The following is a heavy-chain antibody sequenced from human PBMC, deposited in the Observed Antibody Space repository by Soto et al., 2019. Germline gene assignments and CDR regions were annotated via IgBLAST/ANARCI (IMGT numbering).Heavy chain of an antibody. J-gene: IGHJ5*02. Sequence: SETLSLTCAVSGYSISSGYYWGWIRQPPGRGLEWIGSLYHSGSTYYNPSLKSRVTLAVDTSKNQFSLRLSSVTAADTAVYYCARADPQYYDFWSGYYNWFDPWGQGTLVTVPS. CDR1: GYSISSGYY. V-gene: IGHV4-38-2*01. CDR3: ARADPQYYDFWSGYYNWFDP. D-gene: IGHD3-3*01. CDR2: LYHSGST.